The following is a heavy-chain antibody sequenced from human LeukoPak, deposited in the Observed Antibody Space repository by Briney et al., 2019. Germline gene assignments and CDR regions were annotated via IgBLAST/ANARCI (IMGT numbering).Heavy chain of an antibody. CDR1: GYTFTTFA. V-gene: IGHV1-3*03. CDR2: INTGNGNT. D-gene: IGHD3-22*01. CDR3: ARGDPYYYDSRGYYVFDF. J-gene: IGHJ4*02. Sequence: ASVKVSCKASGYTFTTFAMRWVRQAPGQRLQWMGWINTGNGNTKYSQELQGRVTFTRDTSATTAYMELSSLRSEDMAVYYCARGDPYYYDSRGYYVFDFWGQGTLVTVSS.